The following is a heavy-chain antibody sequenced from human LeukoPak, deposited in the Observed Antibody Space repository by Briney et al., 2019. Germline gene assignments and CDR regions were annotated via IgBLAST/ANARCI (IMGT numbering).Heavy chain of an antibody. J-gene: IGHJ6*02. V-gene: IGHV1-69*13. D-gene: IGHD3-3*01. CDR2: IIPIFGTA. CDR3: ARGYYDFWSGYYTEYYYYYGMDV. CDR1: GGTFSSYA. Sequence: GASVKVSCKASGGTFSSYAISWVRQAPGQGLEWMGGIIPIFGTANYAQKFQGRVTITADESTSTAYMELSSLRPEDTAVYYCARGYYDFWSGYYTEYYYYYGMDVWGQGTTVTVSS.